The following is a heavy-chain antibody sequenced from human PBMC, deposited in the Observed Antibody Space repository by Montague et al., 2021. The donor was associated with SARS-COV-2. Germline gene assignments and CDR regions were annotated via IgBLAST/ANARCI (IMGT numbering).Heavy chain of an antibody. J-gene: IGHJ5*02. Sequence: PALVKPTQTLTLTCTFSGFSLTSSGMAVGWIRQPPGKALEWLALIYWDDDKRYSPSLKGRLTITKDTSKNQVVLTMTNMDPVDTATYYCAHRPSIAAAGTFRFDPWGQGTLVTVSS. CDR2: IYWDDDK. CDR3: AHRPSIAAAGTFRFDP. CDR1: GFSLTSSGMA. V-gene: IGHV2-5*02. D-gene: IGHD6-13*01.